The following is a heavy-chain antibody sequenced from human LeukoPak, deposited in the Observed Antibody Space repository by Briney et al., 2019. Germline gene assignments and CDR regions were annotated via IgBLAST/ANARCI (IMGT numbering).Heavy chain of an antibody. D-gene: IGHD3-9*01. CDR1: GGSISSSSYY. V-gene: IGHV4-39*01. J-gene: IGHJ4*02. Sequence: PSETLSLTCTVSGGSISSSSYYWGWIRQPPGKGLEWIGSIYYSGSTYYNLSLKSRVTISVDTSKNQFSLKLSSVTAADTAVYYCARWGQGYDILTGYYLGVYYFDYWGQGTLVTVSS. CDR2: IYYSGST. CDR3: ARWGQGYDILTGYYLGVYYFDY.